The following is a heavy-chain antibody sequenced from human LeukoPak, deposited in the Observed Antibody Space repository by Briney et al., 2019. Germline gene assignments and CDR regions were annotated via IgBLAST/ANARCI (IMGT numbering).Heavy chain of an antibody. CDR2: SNDSGGT. J-gene: IGHJ2*01. CDR3: ARARGWDPPDWYFDL. D-gene: IGHD1-26*01. CDR1: GGTFSGYY. Sequence: SETLSLTCAVYGGTFSGYYWNWIRQPPGKRLEWVGESNDSGGTNYNPSLKSRVTISADKSKNQVSLRLTSVTAADTAVYYCARARGWDPPDWYFDLWGRGTLVTVSS. V-gene: IGHV4-34*01.